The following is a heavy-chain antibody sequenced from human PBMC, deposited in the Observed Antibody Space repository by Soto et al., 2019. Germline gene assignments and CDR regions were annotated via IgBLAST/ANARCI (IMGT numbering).Heavy chain of an antibody. Sequence: QVRLQESGPGLVRPSQTLSLTCNVSGAPISSGGFYWSWIRQHPGKGPEWIGYIYNSGTTFYNPSLGSRVTMSLDAANNHFSLELRSVTVADTAAYYCAREPISTPRGVTQVDPWGQGTQVTVSS. V-gene: IGHV4-31*03. CDR3: AREPISTPRGVTQVDP. J-gene: IGHJ5*02. CDR2: IYNSGTT. D-gene: IGHD3-10*01. CDR1: GAPISSGGFY.